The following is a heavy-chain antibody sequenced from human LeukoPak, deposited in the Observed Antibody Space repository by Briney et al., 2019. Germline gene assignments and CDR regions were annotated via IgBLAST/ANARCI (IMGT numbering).Heavy chain of an antibody. CDR1: GDSINSLDL. CDR2: INHSGST. V-gene: IGHV4-4*02. D-gene: IGHD3-3*02. CDR3: ARGAFSWFDP. J-gene: IGHJ5*02. Sequence: SGTLSLTCTVSGDSINSLDLWSWVRQPPGKGLEWIGEINHSGSTNYNPSLKSRVTISVDTSKNQFSLKLSSVTAADTAVYYCARGAFSWFDPWGQGTLVTVSS.